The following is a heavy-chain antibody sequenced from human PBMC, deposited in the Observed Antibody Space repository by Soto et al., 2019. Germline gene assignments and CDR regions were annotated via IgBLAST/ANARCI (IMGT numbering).Heavy chain of an antibody. V-gene: IGHV3-74*01. CDR2: LQTDGSHP. J-gene: IGHJ4*02. Sequence: EVQLVESGGGLVQPGGSLRLSCVASGFTFDYYWMHWVRQAPGEGLMWVSRLQTDGSHPDYADSVKGRFTISRDNAKNTLYLQMNNLTPDYTAVYYCARGADPDYWGQGTLVTVSS. CDR1: GFTFDYYW. CDR3: ARGADPDY.